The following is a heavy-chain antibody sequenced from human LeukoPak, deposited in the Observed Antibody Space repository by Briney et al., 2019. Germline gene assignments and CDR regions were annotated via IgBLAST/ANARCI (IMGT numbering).Heavy chain of an antibody. D-gene: IGHD5-24*01. Sequence: TSETLSLTCTVSGGSINKYHWSWIRQPPGKGLEWIGYIYYTGSTSYNPSLKSRVTISVDTSKNQFSLKVSSVTAADTALYYCARDPGDGYSVWYFDLWGRGTLVTVSS. V-gene: IGHV4-59*01. J-gene: IGHJ2*01. CDR3: ARDPGDGYSVWYFDL. CDR1: GGSINKYH. CDR2: IYYTGST.